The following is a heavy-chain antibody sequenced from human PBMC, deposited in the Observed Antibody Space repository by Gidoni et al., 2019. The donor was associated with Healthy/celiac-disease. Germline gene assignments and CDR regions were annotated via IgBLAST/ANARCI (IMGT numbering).Heavy chain of an antibody. V-gene: IGHV3-48*01. CDR1: GFTFSSYS. Sequence: EVQLVESGGGLVQPGGSLRLSCAASGFTFSSYSMNWVRQAPGKGLEWVSYISSSSSTMYYADSVKGRFTISRDNAKNSLYLQMNSLRAEDTAVYYCARIDSSGYSFDYWGQGTLVTVSS. D-gene: IGHD3-22*01. J-gene: IGHJ4*02. CDR3: ARIDSSGYSFDY. CDR2: ISSSSSTM.